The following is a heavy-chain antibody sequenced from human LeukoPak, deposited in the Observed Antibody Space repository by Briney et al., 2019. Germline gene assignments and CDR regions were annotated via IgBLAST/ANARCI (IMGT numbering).Heavy chain of an antibody. J-gene: IGHJ5*02. CDR3: ARLRYGRTGTNNNWFDP. CDR2: INPSGGST. D-gene: IGHD1-7*01. CDR1: GYTFTSYY. Sequence: GASVKVSCKASGYTFTSYYMHWVRQAPGQGLEWMGIINPSGGSTSYAQKFQGRVTMTRDMSTSTVYMELSSLRSEDTAVYYCARLRYGRTGTNNNWFDPWGQGTLVTVSS. V-gene: IGHV1-46*01.